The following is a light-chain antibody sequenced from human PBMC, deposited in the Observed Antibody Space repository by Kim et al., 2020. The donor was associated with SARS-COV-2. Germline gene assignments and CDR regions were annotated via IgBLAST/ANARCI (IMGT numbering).Light chain of an antibody. CDR1: SLRRFS. Sequence: SSELTQDPAVSVALGQTVRITCQGDSLRRFSASWYQQKPGQAPVLVIYGKNIRPSGIPDRFSGSTSGNTASLTITETRAEDEADYYCNSRDTSDNRLRWVFSGGTQLTVL. V-gene: IGLV3-19*01. CDR2: GKN. CDR3: NSRDTSDNRLRWV. J-gene: IGLJ3*02.